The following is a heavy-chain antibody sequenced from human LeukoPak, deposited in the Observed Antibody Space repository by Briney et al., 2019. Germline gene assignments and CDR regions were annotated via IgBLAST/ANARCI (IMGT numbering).Heavy chain of an antibody. J-gene: IGHJ4*02. Sequence: ASVKVSCRASGYTFTGYYMHWVRQAPGQGLEWMGWINPNSGGTNYAQKFQGRVTMTRDTSISTAYMELSRLRSDDTAVYYCARDTYCSSTSCYNYYWGQGTLVTVSS. CDR3: ARDTYCSSTSCYNYY. D-gene: IGHD2-2*02. CDR1: GYTFTGYY. V-gene: IGHV1-2*02. CDR2: INPNSGGT.